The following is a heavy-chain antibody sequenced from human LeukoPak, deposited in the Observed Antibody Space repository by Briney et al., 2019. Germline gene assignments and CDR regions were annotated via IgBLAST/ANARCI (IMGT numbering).Heavy chain of an antibody. V-gene: IGHV3-53*04. CDR3: ATSRRGYCSGGSCYSFPYYYYYGMDV. J-gene: IGHJ6*02. CDR1: GFTFSSYA. CDR2: IYSGGST. D-gene: IGHD2-15*01. Sequence: GGSLRLSCAASGFTFSSYAMSWVRQAPGKGLEWVSVIYSGGSTYYADSVKGRFTISRHDSKNTLYLQMNSLRAEDTAVYYCATSRRGYCSGGSCYSFPYYYYYGMDVWGQGTTVTVSS.